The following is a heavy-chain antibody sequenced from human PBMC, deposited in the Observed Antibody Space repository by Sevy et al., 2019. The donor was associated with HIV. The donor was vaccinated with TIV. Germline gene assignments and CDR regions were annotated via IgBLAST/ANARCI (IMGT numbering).Heavy chain of an antibody. D-gene: IGHD6-6*01. CDR2: ISYDGSNK. CDR3: ARVFGSSFLTPYFDY. V-gene: IGHV3-30*04. J-gene: IGHJ4*02. CDR1: GFTFSSYA. Sequence: GGSLRRSCAASGFTFSSYAMHWVRQAPGKGLEWVAVISYDGSNKYYADSVKGRFTISRDNSKNTLYLQMNSLRAEDTAVYYCARVFGSSFLTPYFDYWGQGTLVTVSS.